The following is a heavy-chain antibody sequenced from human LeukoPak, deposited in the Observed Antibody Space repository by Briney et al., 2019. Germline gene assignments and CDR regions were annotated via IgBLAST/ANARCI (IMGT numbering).Heavy chain of an antibody. Sequence: SETLSLTSTVSGGSISSYYWSWIRQPPGKGLEWIGYIFYSGSTNYNPSLKSRVTISVDTSKNQFSLRLTSVTAADTAVYYCARGPQYCSGGTCYHNYFYGMDVWGKGTTVTVSS. CDR1: GGSISSYY. V-gene: IGHV4-59*01. D-gene: IGHD2-15*01. J-gene: IGHJ6*04. CDR2: IFYSGST. CDR3: ARGPQYCSGGTCYHNYFYGMDV.